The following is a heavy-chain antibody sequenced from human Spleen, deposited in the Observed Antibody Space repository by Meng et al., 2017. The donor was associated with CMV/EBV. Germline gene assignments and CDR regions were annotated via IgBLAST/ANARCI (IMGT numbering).Heavy chain of an antibody. CDR3: ARYCSSTSCPHNWFDP. Sequence: ASVKVSCKASGYTFTGYYMHWVRQAPGQGLEWMGWINPRSGGTSYEQKFQGRVAMTSDTSIRIAYMELSRLRSDDTAVYYCARYCSSTSCPHNWFDPWGQGTLVTVSS. CDR1: GYTFTGYY. J-gene: IGHJ5*02. CDR2: INPRSGGT. V-gene: IGHV1-2*02. D-gene: IGHD2-2*01.